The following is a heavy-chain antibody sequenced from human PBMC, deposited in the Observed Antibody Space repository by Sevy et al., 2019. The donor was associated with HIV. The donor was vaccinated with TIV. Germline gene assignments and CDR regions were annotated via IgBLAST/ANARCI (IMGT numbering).Heavy chain of an antibody. CDR2: ITSSSNTI. Sequence: GGSLRLSCAASGFRFRDYRMNWVRQAPGKGLEWVSYITSSSNTINYPDSVKGRFTISRDNVGNSLYLQINSLRHEDTAVYYCARDRGRREVALDLWGQGTLVTVSS. CDR1: GFRFRDYR. J-gene: IGHJ5*02. D-gene: IGHD3-10*01. V-gene: IGHV3-48*02. CDR3: ARDRGRREVALDL.